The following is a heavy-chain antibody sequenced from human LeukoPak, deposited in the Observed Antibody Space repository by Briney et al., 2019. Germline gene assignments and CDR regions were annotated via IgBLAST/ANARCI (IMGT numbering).Heavy chain of an antibody. V-gene: IGHV3-48*04. D-gene: IGHD5-18*01. CDR3: ARAGYSYGHYYFDY. CDR1: GFTLSSYS. Sequence: PGGSLRLSCAASGFTLSSYSMNWVRQAPGKGLEWISFIDSSSRTIFYAESVKGRFTISRDNAKNSLYLQMNSLRAEDTAVYYCARAGYSYGHYYFDYWGQGTLVTVSS. CDR2: IDSSSRTI. J-gene: IGHJ4*02.